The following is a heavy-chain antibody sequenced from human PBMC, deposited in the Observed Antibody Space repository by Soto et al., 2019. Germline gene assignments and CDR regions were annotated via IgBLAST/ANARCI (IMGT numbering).Heavy chain of an antibody. Sequence: QVQLVESGGGVVQPGRYLRLTCAASGFTFTSYDMHWVRQAPGKGLEWMALILHDGSAEYYADSVKGRFTISRDNSKSTLYLQMNSLRAEDTGVYYCARSRDGYSFYFYYGMDVWGQGTTVTVSS. D-gene: IGHD4-4*01. V-gene: IGHV3-30*03. CDR3: ARSRDGYSFYFYYGMDV. CDR1: GFTFTSYD. CDR2: ILHDGSAE. J-gene: IGHJ6*02.